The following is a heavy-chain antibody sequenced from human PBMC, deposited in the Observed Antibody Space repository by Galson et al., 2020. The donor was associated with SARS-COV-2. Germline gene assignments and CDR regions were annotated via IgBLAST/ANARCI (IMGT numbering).Heavy chain of an antibody. CDR2: IIPIFGTA. D-gene: IGHD2-2*02. J-gene: IGHJ4*02. CDR1: GGTFSSYA. CDR3: ARGGWYRGGYCSSTSCYRDFDY. Sequence: SVKVSCKASGGTFSSYAISWVRQAPGQGLEWMGGIIPIFGTANYAQKFQGRVTITADESTSTAYMELSSLRSEDTAVYYCARGGWYRGGYCSSTSCYRDFDYWGQGTLVTVSS. V-gene: IGHV1-69*13.